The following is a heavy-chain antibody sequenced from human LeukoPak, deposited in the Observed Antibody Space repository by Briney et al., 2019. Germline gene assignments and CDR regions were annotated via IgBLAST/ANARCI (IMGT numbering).Heavy chain of an antibody. Sequence: SETLSLTCTVSGYSISSGYYWGWIRQPPGKGLEWIGSIYHSGSTYYNPSLKSRVTISVDTSKNQFSLKLSSVTAADTAVYYCARLNRSGQKGGVALGYMDVWGKGTTVTISS. CDR3: ARLNRSGQKGGVALGYMDV. CDR2: IYHSGST. J-gene: IGHJ6*03. CDR1: GYSISSGYY. V-gene: IGHV4-38-2*02. D-gene: IGHD1-14*01.